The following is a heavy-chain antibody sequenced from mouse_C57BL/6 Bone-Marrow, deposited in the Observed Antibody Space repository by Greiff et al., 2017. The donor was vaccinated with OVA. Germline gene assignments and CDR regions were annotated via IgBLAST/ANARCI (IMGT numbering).Heavy chain of an antibody. CDR2: ISNLAYSI. D-gene: IGHD1-1*01. Sequence: EVKLMESGGGLVQPGGSLKLSCAASGFTFSDYGMAWVRQAPRKGPEWVAFISNLAYSIYYADTVTGRFTISRENAKNTLYLEMSSLRSEDTAMYYCARPSGSSWGFAYWGQGTLVTVSA. V-gene: IGHV5-15*01. J-gene: IGHJ3*01. CDR3: ARPSGSSWGFAY. CDR1: GFTFSDYG.